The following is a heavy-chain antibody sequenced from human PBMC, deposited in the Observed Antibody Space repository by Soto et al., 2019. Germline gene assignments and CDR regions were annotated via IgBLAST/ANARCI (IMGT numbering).Heavy chain of an antibody. D-gene: IGHD4-4*01. CDR3: ARSPDYSNYVRRLPRTGMDV. V-gene: IGHV1-69*01. CDR2: IIPIFGTA. CDR1: GGTFSSHA. Sequence: QVQLVQSGAEVKKPGSSVKVSCKASGGTFSSHAISWVRQAPGQGLEWMGGIIPIFGTANYAQKFQGRVTITADESTSTAYMELSSLRSEDTAVYYCARSPDYSNYVRRLPRTGMDVWGQGTTVTVSS. J-gene: IGHJ6*02.